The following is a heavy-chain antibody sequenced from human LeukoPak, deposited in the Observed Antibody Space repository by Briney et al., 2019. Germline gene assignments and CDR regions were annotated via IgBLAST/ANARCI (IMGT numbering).Heavy chain of an antibody. J-gene: IGHJ5*02. D-gene: IGHD3-16*01. Sequence: PSETLSLTCTVSGGSISSGDYYWSWIRQPPGKGLEWIGYIYYSGSTYYNPSLKSRVTISVDTSKNQFSLKLSSVTAADTAVYYCARGGAGGNWFDPWGQGTLVTVSS. V-gene: IGHV4-30-4*01. CDR1: GGSISSGDYY. CDR2: IYYSGST. CDR3: ARGGAGGNWFDP.